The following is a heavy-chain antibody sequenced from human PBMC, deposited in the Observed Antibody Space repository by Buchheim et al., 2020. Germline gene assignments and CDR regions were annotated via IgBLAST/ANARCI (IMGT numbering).Heavy chain of an antibody. CDR2: ISYDGSNK. CDR1: GFTFSSYG. Sequence: QVQLVESGGGVVQPGRSLRLSCAASGFTFSSYGMHWVRQAPGKGLEWVAVISYDGSNKYYADSVKGRFTISRDNSKNTLYLQMNSLRAEDTAVYYCAKVPIVATFYYYGMDVWGQGTT. J-gene: IGHJ6*02. CDR3: AKVPIVATFYYYGMDV. D-gene: IGHD5-12*01. V-gene: IGHV3-30*18.